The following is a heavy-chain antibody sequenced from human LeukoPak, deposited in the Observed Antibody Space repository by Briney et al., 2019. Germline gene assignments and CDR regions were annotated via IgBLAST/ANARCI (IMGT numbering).Heavy chain of an antibody. J-gene: IGHJ5*02. CDR3: ARAKYYDGFDP. V-gene: IGHV4-4*07. D-gene: IGHD3-3*01. CDR2: IYSGGTT. Sequence: SETLSLTCIVSGDSISNYFWSWIRQPAGKGLEWLGRIYSGGTTNYNPSLKSRVTISVDTSKNQFSLKLSSVTAADTAVYYCARAKYYDGFDPWGQGTLVTVSS. CDR1: GDSISNYF.